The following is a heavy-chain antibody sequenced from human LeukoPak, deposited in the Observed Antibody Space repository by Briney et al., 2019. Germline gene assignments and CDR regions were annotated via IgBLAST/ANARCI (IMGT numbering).Heavy chain of an antibody. CDR3: ARDLFLLPLRGGSSGYYYGDAFDI. J-gene: IGHJ3*02. D-gene: IGHD3-22*01. Sequence: ASVKVSCKASGGTFSSYAISWVRQAPGQGLEWMGGIIPIFGTANYAQKFQGRVTITADESTSTAYMELSSLRSEDTAVYYCARDLFLLPLRGGSSGYYYGDAFDIWGQGTMVTVSS. CDR2: IIPIFGTA. CDR1: GGTFSSYA. V-gene: IGHV1-69*13.